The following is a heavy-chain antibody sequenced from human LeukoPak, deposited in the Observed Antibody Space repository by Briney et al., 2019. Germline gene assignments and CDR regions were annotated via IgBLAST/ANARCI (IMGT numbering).Heavy chain of an antibody. D-gene: IGHD3-22*01. CDR3: ASPTQYYDRPVYH. J-gene: IGHJ1*01. Sequence: PGGSLRLSCAASGFIFSSFAMTWVRQAPGKGLEWVSAISSSGGSTYYADSVKGRFTISRDNSMKMEYLQMNSLRAEDTAVYYCASPTQYYDRPVYHWGQGTLVTVSS. V-gene: IGHV3-23*01. CDR1: GFIFSSFA. CDR2: ISSSGGST.